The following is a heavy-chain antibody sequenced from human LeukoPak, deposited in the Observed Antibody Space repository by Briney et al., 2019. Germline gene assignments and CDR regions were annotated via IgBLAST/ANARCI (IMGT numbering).Heavy chain of an antibody. Sequence: SETLSLTCTVSGGSISSSSYYWGWIRQPPGKGLEWIGNIYYSGSTYYSPSLKSRVTISVDTSKNQFSLKLSSVTAADTAVYYCARETYGSGSLYYYYYMDVWGKGTTVTVSS. V-gene: IGHV4-39*02. D-gene: IGHD3-10*01. CDR3: ARETYGSGSLYYYYYMDV. CDR1: GGSISSSSYY. CDR2: IYYSGST. J-gene: IGHJ6*03.